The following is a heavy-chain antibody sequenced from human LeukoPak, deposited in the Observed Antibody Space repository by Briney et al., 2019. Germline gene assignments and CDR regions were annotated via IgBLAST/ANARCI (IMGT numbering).Heavy chain of an antibody. CDR1: GFTFSNYA. J-gene: IGHJ4*02. D-gene: IGHD4-23*01. Sequence: GGSLRLSCAASGFTFSNYAMGWVRQAPGEGLEWVSAISDSGRSTYYADSVKGRFTISRDNSKSAVYLQMNSLRAEDTAIYYCARDAPGNSHTLDYWGQETLVTVSS. CDR3: ARDAPGNSHTLDY. V-gene: IGHV3-23*01. CDR2: ISDSGRST.